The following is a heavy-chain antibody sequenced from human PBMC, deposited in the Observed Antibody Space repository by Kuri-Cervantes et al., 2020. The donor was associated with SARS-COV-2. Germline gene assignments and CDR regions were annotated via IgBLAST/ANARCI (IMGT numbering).Heavy chain of an antibody. V-gene: IGHV4-34*01. J-gene: IGHJ4*02. D-gene: IGHD3-10*01. CDR2: INHSGST. Sequence: SETLSLTCTVSGGSISSYYWSWIRQPPGKGLEWIGEINHSGSTNYNPSLKSRVTISVDTSKNQFSLKLSSVTAADTAVYYCARAGSLLWFGELLSLFDYWGQGTLVTVSS. CDR1: GGSISSYY. CDR3: ARAGSLLWFGELLSLFDY.